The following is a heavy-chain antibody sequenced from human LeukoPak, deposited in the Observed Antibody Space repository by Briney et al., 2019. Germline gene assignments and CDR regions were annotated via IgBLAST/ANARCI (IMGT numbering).Heavy chain of an antibody. CDR3: AKGGYNYNYLFDY. D-gene: IGHD5-18*01. CDR2: ISGSGSST. J-gene: IGHJ4*02. CDR1: GFTFSIYD. V-gene: IGHV3-23*01. Sequence: GGSLRLSCAASGFTFSIYDMSWVRQAPGKGLVWVSAISGSGSSTYYADSVKGHFTISRDNSKNTLFLQMNSLRVEDTAIYYCAKGGYNYNYLFDYWGQGALVTVSS.